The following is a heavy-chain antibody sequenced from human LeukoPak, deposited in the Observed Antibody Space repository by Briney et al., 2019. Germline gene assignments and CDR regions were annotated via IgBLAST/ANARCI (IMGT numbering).Heavy chain of an antibody. D-gene: IGHD3-16*02. J-gene: IGHJ4*02. CDR2: IDWDDDK. CDR1: GFSLSTRGMC. CDR3: ARIIGGFRSPNYFDY. Sequence: SGPTLVHPTPTLTLTCTFSGFSLSTRGMCVSWIRQPPGRALEWLSLIDWDDDKYYSTSLKTRLTISKDTSKNQVVLTMTNMDPVDTATYYCARIIGGFRSPNYFDYWGQGTLVTVSS. V-gene: IGHV2-70*01.